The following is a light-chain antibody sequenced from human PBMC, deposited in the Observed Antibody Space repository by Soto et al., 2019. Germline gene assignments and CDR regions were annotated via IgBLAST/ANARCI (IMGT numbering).Light chain of an antibody. CDR2: DAS. Sequence: EIVLTQSPATLSLSPGERVTLSCRASQSVSSYLAWYQQKPGQAPRLLIYDASKRATGIPPRFSGRGSGTDFTLTISSLEPEDFAVYYCQQRSHWPVTFGPGTTVDFK. J-gene: IGKJ3*01. CDR3: QQRSHWPVT. V-gene: IGKV3-11*01. CDR1: QSVSSY.